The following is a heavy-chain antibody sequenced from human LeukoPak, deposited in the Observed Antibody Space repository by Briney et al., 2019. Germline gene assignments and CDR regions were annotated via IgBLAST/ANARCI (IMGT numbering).Heavy chain of an antibody. J-gene: IGHJ4*02. CDR3: AKDMNSYGSGSSYNPWGPFDS. D-gene: IGHD3-10*01. CDR2: IAWNSGNT. CDR1: GFTFDNYA. Sequence: GRSLRLSCSASGFTFDNYAMHWVRQAPAKGLESVSGIAWNSGNTGFADSVKGRFTISSDNAENSLYLQMNSLTPADTAFYFCAKDMNSYGSGSSYNPWGPFDSWGQGTLVTVSS. V-gene: IGHV3-9*01.